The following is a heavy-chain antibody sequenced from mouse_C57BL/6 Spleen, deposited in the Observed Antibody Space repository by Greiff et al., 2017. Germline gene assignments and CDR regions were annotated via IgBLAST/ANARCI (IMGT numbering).Heavy chain of an antibody. D-gene: IGHD1-3*01. CDR1: GYTFTSYW. CDR2: IDPSDSYT. Sequence: VQLQQPGAELVMPGASVKLSCKASGYTFTSYWMHWVKQRPGQGLEWIGEIDPSDSYTNYNQKFKGKSTLTVDKSSSTAYMQLSSLTSEDSAVYYCARVNFYAMDYWGQGTSVTVSS. J-gene: IGHJ4*01. CDR3: ARVNFYAMDY. V-gene: IGHV1-69*01.